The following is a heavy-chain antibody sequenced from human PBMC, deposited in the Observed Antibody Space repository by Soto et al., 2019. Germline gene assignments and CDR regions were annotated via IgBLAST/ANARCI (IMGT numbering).Heavy chain of an antibody. CDR3: ARGHIVSSNFYFMEV. V-gene: IGHV4-59*12. J-gene: IGHJ6*03. CDR2: IYYSGST. D-gene: IGHD3-16*02. Sequence: PSETLSLTCTVSGGSISSYYWSWIRQPPGKGLEWIGYIYYSGSTNYNPSLKSRVTISVDLVRKQVSLQLTSVTAADSATYYCARGHIVSSNFYFMEVWGKGTTVTVSS. CDR1: GGSISSYY.